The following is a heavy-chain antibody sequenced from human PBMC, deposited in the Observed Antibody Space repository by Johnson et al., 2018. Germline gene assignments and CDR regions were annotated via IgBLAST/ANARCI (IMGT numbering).Heavy chain of an antibody. V-gene: IGHV3-49*03. CDR2: IKTKGYGGTT. Sequence: QLVQSGGGLVQPGRSLRLSCTVSGFTFGNYAVSWSRQAPGKGLEWVGFIKTKGYGGTTDYATSVAGRFTISRVDSKSIAYLQMKSLKTEDTAVYYCTGAPWYHFVSGVYLDASDIWGQGTMVTVSS. CDR3: TGAPWYHFVSGVYLDASDI. D-gene: IGHD2-15*01. CDR1: GFTFGNYA. J-gene: IGHJ3*02.